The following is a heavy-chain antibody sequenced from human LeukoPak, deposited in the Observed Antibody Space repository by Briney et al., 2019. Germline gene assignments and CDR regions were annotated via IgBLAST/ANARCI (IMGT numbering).Heavy chain of an antibody. CDR1: GGSISSFH. D-gene: IGHD2-15*01. CDR3: ARHVHCSGGSCYRYGMDG. Sequence: SETLSLTCTVSGGSISSFHWSWIRQPLGRGLEWIGFNHNTGSTNYNPSLNSRVTISVDTSKNQFSLKLSSVTAADTAVYYCARHVHCSGGSCYRYGMDGWGQGTTVTVSS. V-gene: IGHV4-59*08. CDR2: NHNTGST. J-gene: IGHJ6*02.